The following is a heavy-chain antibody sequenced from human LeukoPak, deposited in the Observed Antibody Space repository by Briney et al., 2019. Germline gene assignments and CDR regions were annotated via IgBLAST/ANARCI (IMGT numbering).Heavy chain of an antibody. V-gene: IGHV6-1*01. CDR3: ARGFGVAVAGPYYFDY. D-gene: IGHD6-19*01. CDR1: VDSASIDSAG. CDR2: TYYGSKWHN. Sequence: PLQTLSLTSALSVDSASIDSAGCDSIRQPPSRCLEWLGRTYYGSKWHNDYAVSVKSRITINADTSNIQFALQLNSVTPEDTAVYYCARGFGVAVAGPYYFDYCGEGTLVTVSS. J-gene: IGHJ4*02.